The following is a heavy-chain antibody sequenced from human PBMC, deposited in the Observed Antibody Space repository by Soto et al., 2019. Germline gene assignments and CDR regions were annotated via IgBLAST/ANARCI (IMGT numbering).Heavy chain of an antibody. CDR2: IWYDGSNK. Sequence: QVQLVESGGGVVQPGRSLRLSCAAYGFTFSSYGMHWVRQAPGKGLEWVAVIWYDGSNKYYADSVKGRFTISRDNSKNTLYLQMNSLRAEDTAVYYCARVGEQWLPHGLDYWGQGTLVTVSS. J-gene: IGHJ4*02. CDR3: ARVGEQWLPHGLDY. V-gene: IGHV3-33*01. D-gene: IGHD6-19*01. CDR1: GFTFSSYG.